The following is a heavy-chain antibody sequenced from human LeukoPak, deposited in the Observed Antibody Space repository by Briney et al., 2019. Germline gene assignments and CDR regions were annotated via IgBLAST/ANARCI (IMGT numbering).Heavy chain of an antibody. J-gene: IGHJ4*02. D-gene: IGHD6-6*01. V-gene: IGHV3-21*01. CDR3: AIGYSSSSHSDY. Sequence: GGSLRLSCAASGFTFSSYSMNWVRQAPGKGLEWVSSISSSSTYIYYADSVKGRFPISRDNAKNSLYLQMNSLRAEDTAVYYCAIGYSSSSHSDYWGQGTLVTVSS. CDR2: ISSSSTYI. CDR1: GFTFSSYS.